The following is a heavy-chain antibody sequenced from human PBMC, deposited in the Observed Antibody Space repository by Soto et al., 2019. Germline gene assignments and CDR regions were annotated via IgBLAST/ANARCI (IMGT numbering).Heavy chain of an antibody. CDR2: IKNKASSSTT. D-gene: IGHD6-19*01. Sequence: EVLLVESGGGLVQPEGSLRLPCADSGFTFSDHYMDWVRQAPVKGLEWVVRIKNKASSSTTEYAAPVKGRFIISRHDSKNSVFLQMNRLKAADTAVYYCTRGRLGGRRYSEYWGRGIMVTVSS. CDR3: TRGRLGGRRYSEY. CDR1: GFTFSDHY. J-gene: IGHJ4*02. V-gene: IGHV3-72*01.